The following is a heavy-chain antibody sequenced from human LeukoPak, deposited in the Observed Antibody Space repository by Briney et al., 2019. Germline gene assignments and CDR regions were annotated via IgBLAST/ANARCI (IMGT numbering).Heavy chain of an antibody. J-gene: IGHJ4*02. CDR3: ARHSPVGIFYFDY. Sequence: PSETLSLTCTVSGGSISSSSYYWGWIRQPPGKGLEWIGSMYSSGSTYYNPSLKSRVTISVDTSKNQFSLKLSSVTAADTAVYYCARHSPVGIFYFDYWGQGTLVTVSS. D-gene: IGHD1-26*01. CDR1: GGSISSSSYY. CDR2: MYSSGST. V-gene: IGHV4-39*01.